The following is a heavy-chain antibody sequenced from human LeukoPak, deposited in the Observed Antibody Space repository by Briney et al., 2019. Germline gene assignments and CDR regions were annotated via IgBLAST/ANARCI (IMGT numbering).Heavy chain of an antibody. CDR3: ATLIDSSGWEPPDY. Sequence: HPGGSLRLSCAASGFTFSSYWMSWVRQAPGKRLEWVATIKQDGSEKYYVDSVKGRFTISRDNAKNSLYLQMNSLRAEDTAVYYCATLIDSSGWEPPDYWGQGTLVTVSS. CDR2: IKQDGSEK. J-gene: IGHJ4*02. V-gene: IGHV3-7*03. D-gene: IGHD6-19*01. CDR1: GFTFSSYW.